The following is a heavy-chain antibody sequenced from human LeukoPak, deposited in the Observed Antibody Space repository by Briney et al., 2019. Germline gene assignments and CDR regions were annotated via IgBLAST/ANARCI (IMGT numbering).Heavy chain of an antibody. Sequence: PGGSLRLSCAASGFSFSAYTMNWVRQVPGKGLEWVSSISSSSSYIYYRDSVEGRFITSRDNAKNSLYLQMNSLRPEDTALYYCATHSSDWQTVDLWGQGTQVTVSS. D-gene: IGHD6-19*01. CDR2: ISSSSSYI. CDR3: ATHSSDWQTVDL. V-gene: IGHV3-21*01. CDR1: GFSFSAYT. J-gene: IGHJ5*02.